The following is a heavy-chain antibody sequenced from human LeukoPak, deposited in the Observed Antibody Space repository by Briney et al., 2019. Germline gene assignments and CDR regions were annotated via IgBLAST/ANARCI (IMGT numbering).Heavy chain of an antibody. CDR3: AREYFYDSSGYSDAFDI. J-gene: IGHJ3*02. CDR1: GFAFSNYG. V-gene: IGHV3-33*01. CDR2: IWYDGSYK. Sequence: PGRSLRLSCSASGFAFSNYGVHWVRQAPGKGLEWVAVIWYDGSYKYYADSVKGRFTISSDNSKNTLYLQMNSLRAEDTAVYYCAREYFYDSSGYSDAFDIWGQGTMVTVSS. D-gene: IGHD3-22*01.